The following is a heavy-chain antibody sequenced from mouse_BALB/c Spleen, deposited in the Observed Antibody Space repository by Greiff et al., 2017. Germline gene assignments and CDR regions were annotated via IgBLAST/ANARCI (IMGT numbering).Heavy chain of an antibody. CDR2: ISYDGSN. CDR1: GYSITSGYY. CDR3: ARENYAPYAMDY. J-gene: IGHJ4*01. D-gene: IGHD6-5*01. Sequence: DVKLVESGPGLVKPSQSLSLTCSVTGYSITSGYYWNWIRQFPGNKLEWMGYISYDGSNNYNPSLKNRISITRDTSKNQFFLKLNSVTTEDTATYYCARENYAPYAMDYWGQGTSVTVSS. V-gene: IGHV3-6*02.